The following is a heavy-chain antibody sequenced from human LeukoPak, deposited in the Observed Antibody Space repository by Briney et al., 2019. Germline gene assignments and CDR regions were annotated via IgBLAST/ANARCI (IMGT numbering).Heavy chain of an antibody. CDR1: GGSISSYY. V-gene: IGHV4-59*01. CDR3: AREQGHYDILTCYFTTHFDY. Sequence: SETLSLTCTVSGGSISSYYWSWIRQPPGKGLEWIGYIYYSGCTNYNPSLKSRVTISVDTSKNQFSLKLSSVTAADTAVYYCAREQGHYDILTCYFTTHFDYWGQGTLVTVSS. J-gene: IGHJ4*02. D-gene: IGHD3-9*01. CDR2: IYYSGCT.